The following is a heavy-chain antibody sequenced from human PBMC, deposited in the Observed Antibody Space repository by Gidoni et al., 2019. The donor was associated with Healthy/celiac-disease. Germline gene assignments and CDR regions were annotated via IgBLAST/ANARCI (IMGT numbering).Heavy chain of an antibody. J-gene: IGHJ4*02. Sequence: QITLKESGPTLVKPTQTLMLTCTFSGFSLSTSGVGVGWIRQPPGKALEWLALIYWNDDKRYSPSLKSRLTITKDTSKNQVVLTMTNMDPVDTATYYCAHSRYDILTGLMTLPVDYWGQGTLVTVSS. V-gene: IGHV2-5*01. CDR1: GFSLSTSGVG. CDR3: AHSRYDILTGLMTLPVDY. CDR2: IYWNDDK. D-gene: IGHD3-9*01.